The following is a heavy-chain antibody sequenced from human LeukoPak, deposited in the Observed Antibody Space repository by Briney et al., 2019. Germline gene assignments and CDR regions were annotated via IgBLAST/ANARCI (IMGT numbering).Heavy chain of an antibody. J-gene: IGHJ4*02. CDR3: AKFLRAAGFDY. V-gene: IGHV3-23*01. CDR2: ISGSGGST. Sequence: PGGSLRLSCAVSGFTFSTYDMSWVRQAPGKGLEWVSAISGSGGSTYYADSVKGRFTISRDNSKNTLYLQMNSLRAEDTAVYYCAKFLRAAGFDYWGQGTLVTVSS. CDR1: GFTFSTYD. D-gene: IGHD3-3*01.